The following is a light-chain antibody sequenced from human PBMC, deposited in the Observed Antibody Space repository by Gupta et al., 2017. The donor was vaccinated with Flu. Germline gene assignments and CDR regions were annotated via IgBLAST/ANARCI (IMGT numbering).Light chain of an antibody. J-gene: IGKJ4*01. CDR1: QSISSH. CDR2: DAS. V-gene: IGKV3-11*01. CDR3: QQRGNWPSLT. Sequence: ATLSLSPGERATLSCRASQSISSHLAWYQQKAGRPPRLLIYDASKRATDIPDRFSGSGYGTDFTLTISSREPEDFAVYYCQQRGNWPSLTFGGGTKVEVK.